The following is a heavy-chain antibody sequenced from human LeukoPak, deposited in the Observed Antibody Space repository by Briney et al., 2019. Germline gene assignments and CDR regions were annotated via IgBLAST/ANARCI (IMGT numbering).Heavy chain of an antibody. Sequence: SETLSLTCTVSGGSISSSIYFWGWLRQPPGKGLEWIGEINHSGSTNYNPSLKSRVTISVDTSKNQFTLKLSSVTAADTAVYYCARRLGYGSGRGFDPWGQGTLVTVSS. CDR1: GGSISSSIYF. D-gene: IGHD3-10*01. CDR3: ARRLGYGSGRGFDP. J-gene: IGHJ5*02. V-gene: IGHV4-39*06. CDR2: INHSGST.